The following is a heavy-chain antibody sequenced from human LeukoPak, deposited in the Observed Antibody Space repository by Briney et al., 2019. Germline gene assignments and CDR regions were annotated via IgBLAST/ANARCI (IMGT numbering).Heavy chain of an antibody. CDR2: IRPDGHNK. CDR3: AKEGAASWDVDV. V-gene: IGHV3-30*02. D-gene: IGHD3-3*02. CDR1: GFIFIGYG. Sequence: GGSLRLSCAASGFIFIGYGMHWVRQAPGKGPEWVAFIRPDGHNKYYAEFVKGRFMISRDSYKNTVDLQMNSLRGDDTAMYYCAKEGAASWDVDVWGKGTTVTVSS. J-gene: IGHJ6*04.